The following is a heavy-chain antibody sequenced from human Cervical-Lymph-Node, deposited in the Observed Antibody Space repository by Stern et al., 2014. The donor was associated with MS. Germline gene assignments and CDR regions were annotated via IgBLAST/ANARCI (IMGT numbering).Heavy chain of an antibody. V-gene: IGHV3-30*04. D-gene: IGHD3-16*01. CDR1: GFNFRSYA. CDR2: ITYDGKNE. Sequence: QVQLVESGGGVVQPGRSLRLSCAASGFNFRSYAMNWVRPAPGKGLEWVAVITYDGKNEYYVDSVKGRFTISRNNSKNTLFLQMNSLRTEDTAVYYCARERFRGMDVWGRGTTVIVS. J-gene: IGHJ6*02. CDR3: ARERFRGMDV.